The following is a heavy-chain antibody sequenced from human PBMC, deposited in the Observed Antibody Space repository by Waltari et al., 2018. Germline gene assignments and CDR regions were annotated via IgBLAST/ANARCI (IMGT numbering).Heavy chain of an antibody. D-gene: IGHD4-17*01. CDR3: ARDLGTTVTEPYFDS. J-gene: IGHJ4*02. CDR1: RGTFSIYG. V-gene: IGHV1-69*04. CDR2: IIPMDGVT. Sequence: VQSQVQLVQSGAEVKVSCKASRGTFSIYGITWLRQAPGQGLEWMGRIIPMDGVTNYAQKFQGRVTISADKSTYTAYMDLSSLTSEDTAVYFCARDLGTTVTEPYFDSWGQGTLVTVSS.